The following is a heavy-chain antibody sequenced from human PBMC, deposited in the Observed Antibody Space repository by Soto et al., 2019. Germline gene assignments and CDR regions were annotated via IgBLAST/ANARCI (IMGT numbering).Heavy chain of an antibody. V-gene: IGHV4-61*01. CDR1: GGSVSSGTYY. D-gene: IGHD3-22*01. CDR3: ARASALNYYDTSGYYFAY. CDR2: ISYSGST. J-gene: IGHJ4*02. Sequence: SETLSLTCTVSGGSVSSGTYYWSWIRQPPGKGLEWIGYISYSGSTNYNPSLKSRVTISVDTSKNQFSLKLSSVTAADTAVYYCARASALNYYDTSGYYFAYWGQGTLVTVSS.